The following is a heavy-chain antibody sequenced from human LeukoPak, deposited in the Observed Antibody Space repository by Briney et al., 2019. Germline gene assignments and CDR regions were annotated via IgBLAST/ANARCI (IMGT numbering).Heavy chain of an antibody. CDR1: GYTLTELS. D-gene: IGHD3-10*01. Sequence: ASVKVSCKVSGYTLTELSMHWVRQAPGKGLEWMGGFDPEDGETIYAQKFQGRVTMTEDTSTDTAYMELSSLRSKDTAVYYCATYGSGSYYFGNYYYYYGMDVWGQGTTVTVSS. CDR2: FDPEDGET. CDR3: ATYGSGSYYFGNYYYYYGMDV. J-gene: IGHJ6*02. V-gene: IGHV1-24*01.